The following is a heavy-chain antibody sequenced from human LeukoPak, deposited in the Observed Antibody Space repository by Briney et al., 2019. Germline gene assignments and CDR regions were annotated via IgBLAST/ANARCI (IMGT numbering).Heavy chain of an antibody. CDR3: AKGNSGWFFTLDY. J-gene: IGHJ4*02. V-gene: IGHV3-23*01. CDR2: ISGSGGST. Sequence: GGSLRLSCTASGFTFSSYAMSWVRQAPGKGLEWVSVISGSGGSTYYADSVKGRFTIFRDNSKNTLYLQMNSLRAEDTAVYYCAKGNSGWFFTLDYWGQGTLVTVSS. CDR1: GFTFSSYA. D-gene: IGHD6-19*01.